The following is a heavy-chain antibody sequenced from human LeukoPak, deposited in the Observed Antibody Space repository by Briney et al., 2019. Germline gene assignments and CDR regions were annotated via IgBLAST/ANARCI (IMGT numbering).Heavy chain of an antibody. Sequence: PGGSLTLSCAASGFTFSSYAMHCVRQAPGKGLEWVAVISYDGRNKYYTDSVKGRFPISRDNSKNTLYLQMNSLRAEDTAVYYCARGPSGYHNTGGQGTLVTVSS. CDR3: ARGPSGYHNT. CDR2: ISYDGRNK. V-gene: IGHV3-30*14. J-gene: IGHJ4*02. CDR1: GFTFSSYA. D-gene: IGHD5-12*01.